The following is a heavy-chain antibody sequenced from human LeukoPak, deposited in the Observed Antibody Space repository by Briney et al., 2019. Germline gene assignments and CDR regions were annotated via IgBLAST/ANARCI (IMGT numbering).Heavy chain of an antibody. D-gene: IGHD4-11*01. Sequence: GGSLRLSCAASGFIFSHHGMHWVRQAPGKGLEWVAVIWSDGTNRFYVDSVKGRFTISRGNSQSTVFLQMNSLRVNDTAIYYCARDAQRGFDYSNSLKYWGHGTLVTVSS. CDR3: ARDAQRGFDYSNSLKY. CDR2: IWSDGTNR. V-gene: IGHV3-33*01. CDR1: GFIFSHHG. J-gene: IGHJ4*01.